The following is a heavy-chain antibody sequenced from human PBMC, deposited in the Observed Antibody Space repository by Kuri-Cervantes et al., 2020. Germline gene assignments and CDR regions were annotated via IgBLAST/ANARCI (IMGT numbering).Heavy chain of an antibody. Sequence: GGSLRLSCKGSGYRFSTYWIGWVRQMPGKGLEWMGIIYPGDSDTRYSPSFQGQVTISVDKSISTAYLQWSSLKASDTAIYYCARLITMIPGGWFDPWGQGTLVTVSS. CDR1: GYRFSTYW. CDR3: ARLITMIPGGWFDP. J-gene: IGHJ5*02. CDR2: IYPGDSDT. V-gene: IGHV5-51*01. D-gene: IGHD3-22*01.